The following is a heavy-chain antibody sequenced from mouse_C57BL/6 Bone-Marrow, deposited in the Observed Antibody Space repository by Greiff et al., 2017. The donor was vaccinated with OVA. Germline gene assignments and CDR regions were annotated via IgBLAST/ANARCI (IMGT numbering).Heavy chain of an antibody. CDR1: GYAFSSSW. V-gene: IGHV1-82*01. D-gene: IGHD2-4*01. CDR2: IYPGDGDT. CDR3: ARNDYDVNAMDY. Sequence: QVQLQQSGPELVKPGASVKISCKASGYAFSSSWMNWVKQRPGKGLEWIGRIYPGDGDTNYNGKFKGKATLTADKSSSTAYMQLSSLTSEDSAVYVCARNDYDVNAMDYWGQGTSVTVSS. J-gene: IGHJ4*01.